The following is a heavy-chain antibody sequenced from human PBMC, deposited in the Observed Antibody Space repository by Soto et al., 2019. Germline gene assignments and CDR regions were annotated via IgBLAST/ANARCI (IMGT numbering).Heavy chain of an antibody. CDR3: AREREGTYYYDSSGYSYFDY. CDR2: IYYSGST. Sequence: SETLSLTCTVSGGSISSGGYYWSWIRQHPGKGLEWIGYIYYSGSTYYNPSLKSRVTISVDTSKNQLSLKLSSVTAADTAVYYCAREREGTYYYDSSGYSYFDYCGQGTLVTVSS. D-gene: IGHD3-22*01. J-gene: IGHJ4*02. CDR1: GGSISSGGYY. V-gene: IGHV4-31*03.